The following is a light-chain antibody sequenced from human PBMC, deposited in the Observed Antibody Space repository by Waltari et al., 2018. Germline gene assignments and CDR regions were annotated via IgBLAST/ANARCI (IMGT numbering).Light chain of an antibody. CDR3: QQYHALPPST. V-gene: IGKV3-15*01. J-gene: IGKJ1*01. CDR1: QRISSN. Sequence: EIVVTQSPATLSVSPGDRAILTCRASQRISSNLAWFQQKPGQSPRLLIYGASARASGVPARFSGSGSGTEFTLTITSLQSEDFAVYYCQQYHALPPSTFGQGTRV. CDR2: GAS.